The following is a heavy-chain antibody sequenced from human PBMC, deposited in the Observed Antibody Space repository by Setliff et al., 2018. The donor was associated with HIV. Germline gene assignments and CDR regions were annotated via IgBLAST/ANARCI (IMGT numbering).Heavy chain of an antibody. V-gene: IGHV1-18*01. CDR3: MRDPSGYDASGYYPLRWYFDL. Sequence: SVKVSCKASGYIFTGYAISWVRQAPGQGLEWMGWITTYKGNTNYAQKFQGRVTMTTDTSTRTVYMDLRSLRSDDTAVYYCMRDPSGYDASGYYPLRWYFDLWGRGTLVTVSS. CDR2: ITTYKGNT. J-gene: IGHJ2*01. D-gene: IGHD3-22*01. CDR1: GYIFTGYA.